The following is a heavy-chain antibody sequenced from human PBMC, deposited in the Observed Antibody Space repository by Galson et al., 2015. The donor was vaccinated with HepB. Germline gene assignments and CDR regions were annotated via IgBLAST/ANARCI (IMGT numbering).Heavy chain of an antibody. CDR1: GGTFSTYA. CDR2: IIPIFGTA. CDR3: TRDSGYFAY. Sequence: SVKVSCKASGGTFSTYAISWVRQAPGQGLEWMGGIIPIFGTANYAQKFQGRVTITADESTTTAYMDLRSLRSEDTAVYYCTRDSGYFAYWGQGTLVTVSS. V-gene: IGHV1-69*13. J-gene: IGHJ4*02. D-gene: IGHD6-25*01.